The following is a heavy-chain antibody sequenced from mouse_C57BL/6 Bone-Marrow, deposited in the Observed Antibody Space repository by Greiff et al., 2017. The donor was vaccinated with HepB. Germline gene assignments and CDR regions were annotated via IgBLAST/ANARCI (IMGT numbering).Heavy chain of an antibody. J-gene: IGHJ4*01. Sequence: QVQLQQSGPGLVQPSQSLSITCTVSGFSLTSYGVHWVRQSPGKGLEWLGVIWRGGSTDYNAAFISRLSISKDNSKSQVFFKMNSLQADDTAIYYCARRYYGSFYAMDYWGQGTSVTVSS. V-gene: IGHV2-2*01. CDR1: GFSLTSYG. D-gene: IGHD1-1*01. CDR3: ARRYYGSFYAMDY. CDR2: IWRGGST.